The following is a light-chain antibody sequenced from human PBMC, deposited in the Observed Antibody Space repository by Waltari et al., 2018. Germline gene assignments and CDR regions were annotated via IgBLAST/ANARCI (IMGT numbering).Light chain of an antibody. CDR1: QSVGRT. CDR3: QHYVRLPAT. CDR2: AAS. Sequence: EIVLTQSPGTLSLSPGERATLSCRASQSVGRTLAWYQQKPGQAPRLLIYAASNRATGIPDRFSGSGSGTDFSLTISRLEPEDFAVYYCQHYVRLPATFGQGTKVA. J-gene: IGKJ1*01. V-gene: IGKV3-20*01.